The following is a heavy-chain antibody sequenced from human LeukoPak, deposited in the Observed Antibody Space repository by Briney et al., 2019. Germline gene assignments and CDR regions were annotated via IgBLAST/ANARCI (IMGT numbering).Heavy chain of an antibody. CDR1: GFTFSSYA. J-gene: IGHJ6*03. CDR2: ISGSGGSK. CDR3: AKDSKIVGPTFRSYHYMDV. V-gene: IGHV3-23*01. Sequence: GRSLRLSCAASGFTFSSYAMSWVRQAPGKGLEWVSGISGSGGSKYYADSVKGRFTISRDNSKNTLYLQMNSLRVEDTAVYYCAKDSKIVGPTFRSYHYMDVWGKGTTVTVSS. D-gene: IGHD1-26*01.